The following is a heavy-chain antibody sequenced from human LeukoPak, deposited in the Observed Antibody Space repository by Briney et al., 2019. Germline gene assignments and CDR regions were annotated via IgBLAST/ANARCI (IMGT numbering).Heavy chain of an antibody. D-gene: IGHD3-22*01. V-gene: IGHV1-3*01. Sequence: ASVKVSCKASGYTFTSYAMHWVRQAPGQRLEWMGWINAGNGNTKYSQKFQGRVTITRDTSAGTAYMELSSLRSEDTAVYYCARSHDSSGYYYVDYYYGMDVWGQGTTVTVSS. CDR2: INAGNGNT. J-gene: IGHJ6*02. CDR3: ARSHDSSGYYYVDYYYGMDV. CDR1: GYTFTSYA.